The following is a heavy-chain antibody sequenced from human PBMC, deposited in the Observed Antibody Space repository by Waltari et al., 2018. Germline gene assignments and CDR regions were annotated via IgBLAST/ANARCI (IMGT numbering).Heavy chain of an antibody. CDR1: GGSIRSSSSY. CDR3: ARMVRGYCSSTSCHTDH. Sequence: QLQLQESGPGLVKPSETLSLTCTVAGGSIRSSSSYWGWVRQPPGKGLEWIGSIYYSGSTYYNPSLKSRVTISVDTSKNQFSLRVSSVTAADTAVFYCARMVRGYCSSTSCHTDHWGQGTLVTVSS. CDR2: IYYSGST. V-gene: IGHV4-39*07. J-gene: IGHJ4*02. D-gene: IGHD2-2*01.